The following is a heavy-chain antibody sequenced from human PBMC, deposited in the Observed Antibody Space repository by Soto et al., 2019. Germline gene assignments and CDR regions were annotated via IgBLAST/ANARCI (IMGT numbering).Heavy chain of an antibody. J-gene: IGHJ4*02. Sequence: PSETLSLSCTVSGDSIRSYSWSWIRQPPGKGLEWIGYIYDRGSTNYNPSLKSRVTISVDTSKSQFSLKLRSVTAADTAVYYCARDRAYYDSSGLYFDYWGQGALVTVSS. CDR3: ARDRAYYDSSGLYFDY. CDR2: IYDRGST. CDR1: GDSIRSYS. V-gene: IGHV4-59*01. D-gene: IGHD3-22*01.